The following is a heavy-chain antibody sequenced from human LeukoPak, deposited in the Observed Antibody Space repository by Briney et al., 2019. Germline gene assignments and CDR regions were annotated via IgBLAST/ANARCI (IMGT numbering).Heavy chain of an antibody. D-gene: IGHD6-13*01. CDR2: ISSSSSYT. Sequence: PGGSLRLSCAASGFTFSDYYMSWIRQAPGKGLAWVSYISSSSSYTNYADSVKGRFTISRDNAKNSLYLQMNSLRAEDTAVYYCARAGAAAGTGGYWGQGTLVTVSS. CDR3: ARAGAAAGTGGY. V-gene: IGHV3-11*06. J-gene: IGHJ4*02. CDR1: GFTFSDYY.